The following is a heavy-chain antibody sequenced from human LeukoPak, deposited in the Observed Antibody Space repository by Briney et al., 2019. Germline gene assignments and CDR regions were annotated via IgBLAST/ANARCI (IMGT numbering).Heavy chain of an antibody. D-gene: IGHD3-22*01. CDR1: GYSISSGYY. CDR3: ARERGRLSGYYVKRWFDP. Sequence: SETLSLTCTVSGYSISSGYYWGWIRQPPGKGPEWIGSIYHSGSTYYNPSLKSRVTISVDTSKNQFSLKLSSVTAADTAVYYCARERGRLSGYYVKRWFDPWGQGTLVTVSS. CDR2: IYHSGST. V-gene: IGHV4-38-2*02. J-gene: IGHJ5*02.